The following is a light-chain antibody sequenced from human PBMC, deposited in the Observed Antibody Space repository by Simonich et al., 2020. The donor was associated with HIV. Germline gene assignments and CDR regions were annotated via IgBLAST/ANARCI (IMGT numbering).Light chain of an antibody. V-gene: IGKV4-1*01. CDR2: WAS. J-gene: IGKJ5*01. CDR1: QSVLYSSTNKNY. CDR3: QQYYSTPIT. Sequence: DIVMTQSPDSLGVSMGERATITCKSSQSVLYSSTNKNYLAWYQQKPGQPPKLLIYWASTRESGVPDRFSGSGSGTDFTLTISSLQAEDVAVYYCQQYYSTPITFGQGTRLEIK.